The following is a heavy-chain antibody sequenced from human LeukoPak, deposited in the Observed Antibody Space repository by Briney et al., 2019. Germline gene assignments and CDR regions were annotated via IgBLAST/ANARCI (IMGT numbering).Heavy chain of an antibody. Sequence: KPSKTLSLTCTVSGGSISNYYWSWIRQAPGKGLEWVGSIYYSGSTNYNPSLKSRVTISVDTSKNQFSLKLSSVTAADTAVYYCARHDAGKWLPYFDYWGRGTLVTVSS. J-gene: IGHJ4*02. CDR1: GGSISNYY. D-gene: IGHD6-19*01. CDR3: ARHDAGKWLPYFDY. V-gene: IGHV4-59*08. CDR2: IYYSGST.